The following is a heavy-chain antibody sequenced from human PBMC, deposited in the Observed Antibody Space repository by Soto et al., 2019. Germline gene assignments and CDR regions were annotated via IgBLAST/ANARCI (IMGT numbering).Heavy chain of an antibody. D-gene: IGHD3-10*01. CDR1: GGAFNGYY. CDR2: INHSGTV. CDR3: TRAGAALVRGSIGGFDY. V-gene: IGHV4-34*01. Sequence: QVHLQQWGAGLLKPSETLSLTCAVNGGAFNGYYWTWIRQSPGKGLQWIGEINHSGTVDYHPSLKSRVTFSIDMSKNQFSLTLTSVTAADTAVYYCTRAGAALVRGSIGGFDYWGQGTLVTVSS. J-gene: IGHJ4*02.